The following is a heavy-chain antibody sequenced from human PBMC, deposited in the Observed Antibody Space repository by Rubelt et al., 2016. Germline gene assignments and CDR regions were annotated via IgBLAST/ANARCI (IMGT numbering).Heavy chain of an antibody. CDR2: ISGSGGSP. CDR1: GFSFSSYW. Sequence: EVQLVESGGGLVQPGGSLRLSCAASGFSFSSYWMHWVLQAPGKGLLWISGISGSGGSPSSATYVKGRVNISRNNSNNTLDRQMSSLGADEKAVYYCAGGGDYGDYWGQGILVTVSS. J-gene: IGHJ4*02. V-gene: IGHV3-74*01. CDR3: AGGGDYGDY.